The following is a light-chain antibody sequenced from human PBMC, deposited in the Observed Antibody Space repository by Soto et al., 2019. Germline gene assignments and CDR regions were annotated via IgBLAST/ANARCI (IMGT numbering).Light chain of an antibody. CDR1: SSDVGGYNY. V-gene: IGLV2-14*01. CDR2: EVR. Sequence: QSALTQPASVSGSPGQSITISCTGTSSDVGGYNYVSWYQQHPGKAPKLTIYEVRNRPSGVSNRFSGSKSGNTASLTISGLQAEDEADYYCSSYTSSSTRVFGGGTKLTVL. CDR3: SSYTSSSTRV. J-gene: IGLJ3*02.